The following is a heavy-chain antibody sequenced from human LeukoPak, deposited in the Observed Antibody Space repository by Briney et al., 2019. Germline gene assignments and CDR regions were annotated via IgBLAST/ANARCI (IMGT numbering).Heavy chain of an antibody. CDR2: IIPIFGTA. Sequence: SVKVSCKASGGTFSSYAISWVRQAPGQGLEWMGGIIPIFGTANYAQRFQGRVTITADKSTSTAYMELSSLRSEDTAVYFCARAIRGSKIASRYFLYYMDVWGKGTTLTVSS. CDR3: ARAIRGSKIASRYFLYYMDV. J-gene: IGHJ6*03. D-gene: IGHD1-26*01. V-gene: IGHV1-69*06. CDR1: GGTFSSYA.